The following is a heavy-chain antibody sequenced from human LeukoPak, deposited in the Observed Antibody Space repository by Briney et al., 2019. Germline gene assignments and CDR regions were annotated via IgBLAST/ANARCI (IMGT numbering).Heavy chain of an antibody. D-gene: IGHD2-2*01. J-gene: IGHJ6*02. CDR3: AKDLCSRTSCSNEDYYSYRMDV. Sequence: GGSLRLSCAASGFTFSSYAMSWVRQAPGRGLEWVSAISGSGGSTYYADSVKGRFTISRDNSKNTLYLQMNSLRAEDTAVYYCAKDLCSRTSCSNEDYYSYRMDVWGQGTTVTVSS. V-gene: IGHV3-23*01. CDR2: ISGSGGST. CDR1: GFTFSSYA.